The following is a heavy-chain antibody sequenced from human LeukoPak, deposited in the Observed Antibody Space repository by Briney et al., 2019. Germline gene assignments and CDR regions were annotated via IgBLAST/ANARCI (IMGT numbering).Heavy chain of an antibody. CDR3: ARDVYSSGSYYFDY. CDR2: ISYDGSNE. V-gene: IGHV3-33*01. Sequence: PGRSLRLSCAASGFPFSSYGMHWVRQAPSKGLEWVTLISYDGSNEYYADSVKDRFTISRDSSEDTLFLQMNSLRVEDTAVYYCARDVYSSGSYYFDYWGQGTLVTVSS. CDR1: GFPFSSYG. D-gene: IGHD3-10*01. J-gene: IGHJ4*02.